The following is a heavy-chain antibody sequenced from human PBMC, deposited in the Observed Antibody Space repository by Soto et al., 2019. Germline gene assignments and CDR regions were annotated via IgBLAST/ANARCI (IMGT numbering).Heavy chain of an antibody. CDR1: GYTFTSYY. J-gene: IGHJ4*02. V-gene: IGHV1-46*01. CDR3: ASNLGWSSGWYN. D-gene: IGHD6-19*01. Sequence: QVQLVQSGAEVKKPGASVKVSCKASGYTFTSYYMHWVRQAPGQGLEWMGIINPSGGSTSYAQKFPGRVTMTRDTAASTVYMELSSLRSEDTAVYYCASNLGWSSGWYNWGQGTLVTVSS. CDR2: INPSGGST.